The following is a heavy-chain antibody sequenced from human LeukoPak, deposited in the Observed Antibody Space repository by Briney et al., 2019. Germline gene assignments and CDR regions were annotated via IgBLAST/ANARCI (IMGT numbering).Heavy chain of an antibody. J-gene: IGHJ3*02. D-gene: IGHD2-2*02. CDR3: ARHLGYCSSTSCYKPNDAFDI. V-gene: IGHV1-69*13. CDR1: GGTFSSYA. Sequence: SVKVSCKASGGTFSSYAISWVRQAPGQGLEWMGGIIPIFGTANYAQKFQGRVTITADESTSTAYMELSSLRSEDTAVYYCARHLGYCSSTSCYKPNDAFDIWGQGTMVTVSS. CDR2: IIPIFGTA.